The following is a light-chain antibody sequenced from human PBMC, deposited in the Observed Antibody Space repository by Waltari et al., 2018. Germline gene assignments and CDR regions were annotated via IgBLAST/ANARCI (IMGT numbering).Light chain of an antibody. J-gene: IGKJ1*01. CDR3: QQYYSNPAT. CDR2: AAS. CDR1: QGISSY. V-gene: IGKV1-8*01. Sequence: AIRITQSPSSLPDSTGDRVTITCRASQGISSYLAWYQQKPGKAPKVLIYAASTLQSGVPSRFSGSRSGTDFTLTISCLQSEDFAIYYCQQYYSNPATFGQGTKVEIK.